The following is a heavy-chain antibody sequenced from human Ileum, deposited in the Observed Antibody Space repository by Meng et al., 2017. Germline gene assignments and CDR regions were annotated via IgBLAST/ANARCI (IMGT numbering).Heavy chain of an antibody. J-gene: IGHJ4*02. D-gene: IGHD3-16*02. CDR3: ATAGAYRFDY. Sequence: EGEVVESRVGLAPPGGSLRLSCAASGFTFTDHWMHWVRQAPGQGLVWVSRINADGSTIDYADSVKGRFTISRDNAKNTLYLQMNSLRAEDTAVYYCATAGAYRFDYWGQGTLVTVSS. CDR2: INADGSTI. CDR1: GFTFTDHW. V-gene: IGHV3-74*01.